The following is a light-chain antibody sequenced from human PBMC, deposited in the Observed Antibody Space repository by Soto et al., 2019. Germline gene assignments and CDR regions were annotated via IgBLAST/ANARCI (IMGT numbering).Light chain of an antibody. CDR1: QSISRF. J-gene: IGKJ1*01. CDR2: AAS. V-gene: IGKV1-39*01. Sequence: DIQMTQSPSSLSASVGDRVTITCRASQSISRFLNWYQQKSGKPPQLLIYAASSLHSGVPSRFSGSGSGTEYTLTISSLQPEDFVTYYCQQNYITPPWTFGQGSKVEIK. CDR3: QQNYITPPWT.